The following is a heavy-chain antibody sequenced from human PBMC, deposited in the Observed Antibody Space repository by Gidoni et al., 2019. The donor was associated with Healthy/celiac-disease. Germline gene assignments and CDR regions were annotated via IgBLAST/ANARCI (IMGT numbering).Heavy chain of an antibody. CDR3: ARGSPGGVTNDFDI. D-gene: IGHD4-17*01. CDR2: IYHSGST. J-gene: IGHJ3*02. V-gene: IGHV4-4*02. Sequence: QLHLQESGPGLLKPSRTLSLTCAVSCGPISSSNWWSWVRQPRGKGVEWIGEIYHSGSTKYNPPRKSRVTRSVDKSKNQFSLKLSSVTAADTAVYYCARGSPGGVTNDFDIWGQGTMVTVSS. CDR1: CGPISSSNW.